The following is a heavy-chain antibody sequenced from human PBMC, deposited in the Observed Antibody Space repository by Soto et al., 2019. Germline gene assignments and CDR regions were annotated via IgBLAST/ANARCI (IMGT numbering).Heavy chain of an antibody. CDR2: ISWDGGST. J-gene: IGHJ6*02. CDR3: AKDDGRTWSMFYPSYGVDA. Sequence: GGSLRLSCAASGFTFDDYAMHWVREAPGKGLEWVSVISWDGGSTYDADSVKGRFTISRDNSKNTLYLQMNSLRIEDTAVYYCAKDDGRTWSMFYPSYGVDAWGPATTVTVSS. CDR1: GFTFDDYA. D-gene: IGHD6-13*01. V-gene: IGHV3-43*01.